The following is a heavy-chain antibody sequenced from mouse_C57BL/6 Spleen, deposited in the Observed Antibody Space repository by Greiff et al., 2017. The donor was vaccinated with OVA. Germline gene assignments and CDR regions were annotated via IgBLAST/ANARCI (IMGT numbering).Heavy chain of an antibody. Sequence: QVQLQQPGAELVKPGASVKLSCKASGYTFTSYWMQWVKQRPGQGLEWIGEIDPSDSYTNYNQKFKGKATLTVDTSSSTAYMQLDSLTSEDSAVYYCARWGYGSSPYYFDYWGQGTTLTVSS. CDR3: ARWGYGSSPYYFDY. CDR2: IDPSDSYT. D-gene: IGHD1-1*01. J-gene: IGHJ2*01. CDR1: GYTFTSYW. V-gene: IGHV1-50*01.